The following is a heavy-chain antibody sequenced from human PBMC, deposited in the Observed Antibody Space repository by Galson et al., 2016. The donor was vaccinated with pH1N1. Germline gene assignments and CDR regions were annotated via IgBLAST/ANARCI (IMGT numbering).Heavy chain of an antibody. CDR1: GFTFNDYA. J-gene: IGHJ4*02. D-gene: IGHD2-15*01. CDR2: ISWNSANI. CDR3: VQAGCTGGNCYAGK. Sequence: SLRLSCAASGFTFNDYAMHWVRLLPGKGPEWVSGISWNSANIDYADSVKGRFTVSRDKAKSSLYLQMSMLTPEDTAFYYCVQAGCTGGNCYAGKWGQGTLVTVSS. V-gene: IGHV3-9*01.